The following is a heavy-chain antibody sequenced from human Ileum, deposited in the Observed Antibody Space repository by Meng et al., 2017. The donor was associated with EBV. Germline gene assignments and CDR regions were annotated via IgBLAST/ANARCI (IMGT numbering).Heavy chain of an antibody. CDR3: ARVGQWLPIDY. CDR2: IYHSGST. V-gene: IGHV4-4*02. D-gene: IGHD6-19*01. J-gene: IGHJ4*02. Sequence: QGQLQEWGPGLVKPSGTLSLTCAVSGGSISSSNWWSWVRQPPGKGLEWIGEIYHSGSTNYNPSLKSRVTMSVDKSKNQFSLNLSSVTAADTAVYYCARVGQWLPIDYWGQGTLVTVSS. CDR1: GGSISSSNW.